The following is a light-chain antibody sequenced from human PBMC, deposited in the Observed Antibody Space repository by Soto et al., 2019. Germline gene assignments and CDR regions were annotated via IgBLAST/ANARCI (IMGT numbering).Light chain of an antibody. V-gene: IGKV3-15*01. CDR1: RSVSSN. J-gene: IGKJ5*01. Sequence: DKVLTQSPATLSVSPGERATLSCRASRSVSSNLALYQQKPGQAPRLLIYAASTRATDIPARFSGSGSGTEFTLTISSLQSEDFAIYYCQQYSNWPITFGQGTRLEIK. CDR2: AAS. CDR3: QQYSNWPIT.